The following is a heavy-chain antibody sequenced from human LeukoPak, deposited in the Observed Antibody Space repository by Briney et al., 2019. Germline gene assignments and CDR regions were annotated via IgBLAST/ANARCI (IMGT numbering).Heavy chain of an antibody. D-gene: IGHD3-10*01. V-gene: IGHV1-2*02. CDR2: INPNSGGT. J-gene: IGHJ3*02. Sequence: GPVKVSCKASGYTFTGYYMHWVRQAPGQGLEWMGWINPNSGGTNYAQKFQGRVTMTRDTSISTAYMELSRLRSDDTAVYYCARGWMVRGVILIWGQGTMVTVSS. CDR3: ARGWMVRGVILI. CDR1: GYTFTGYY.